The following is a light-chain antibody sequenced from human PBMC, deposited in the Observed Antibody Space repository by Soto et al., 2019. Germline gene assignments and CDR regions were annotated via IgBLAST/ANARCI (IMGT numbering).Light chain of an antibody. CDR3: CSYAGSSTYV. CDR2: EGS. Sequence: HSVLTQPASVSGSPGQSITISCTGTSSDVGSYNLVSWYQQHPGKAKKIKIYEGSKRPSGVSNRFSGSKSGNTAFLTISGLQAEDEADYYCCSYAGSSTYVFGTGTKVTVL. J-gene: IGLJ1*01. CDR1: SSDVGSYNL. V-gene: IGLV2-23*01.